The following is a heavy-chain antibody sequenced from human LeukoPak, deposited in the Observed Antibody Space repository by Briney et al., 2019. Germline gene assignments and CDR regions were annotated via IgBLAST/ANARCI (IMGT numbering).Heavy chain of an antibody. CDR2: ISSSGSYI. CDR1: GYTFSTYA. CDR3: ARGNGNFRYYFDY. J-gene: IGHJ4*02. V-gene: IGHV3-21*06. Sequence: PGGSLRLSCAASGYTFSTYAMNWVRQAPGKGLEWVSSISSSGSYIYYADSMQGRFTISRDNARNSLYLQMNSLRAEDTAVYYCARGNGNFRYYFDYWGQGTLVTVSS. D-gene: IGHD1-7*01.